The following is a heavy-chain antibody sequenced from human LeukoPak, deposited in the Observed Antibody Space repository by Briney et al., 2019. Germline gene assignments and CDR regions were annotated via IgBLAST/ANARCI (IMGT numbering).Heavy chain of an antibody. CDR2: IYYSGST. CDR1: GGSISSYY. J-gene: IGHJ4*02. D-gene: IGHD3-10*01. CDR3: VRQTFTMVRGEDYFDY. Sequence: SETLSLTCTVSGGSISSYYWSWIRQPPGKGLEWIGYIYYSGSTNYNPSLKSRVTISVDTSKNQFSLKLSSVTAADTAVYYCVRQTFTMVRGEDYFDYWGQGTLVTVSS. V-gene: IGHV4-59*08.